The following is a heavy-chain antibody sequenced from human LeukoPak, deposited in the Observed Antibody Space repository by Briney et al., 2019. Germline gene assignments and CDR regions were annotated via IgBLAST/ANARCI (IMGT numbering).Heavy chain of an antibody. CDR1: GFTFSSYA. CDR2: ISGSGGGT. Sequence: GGSLRLSCAASGFTFSSYAMSGVRQAPGKVLEGVSAISGSGGGTYYADSVKGRSTISRDNSKNTLHLQMSSLRTEDTAVYYCASYGGNVADYWGQGTLVTVSS. V-gene: IGHV3-23*01. CDR3: ASYGGNVADY. D-gene: IGHD4-23*01. J-gene: IGHJ4*02.